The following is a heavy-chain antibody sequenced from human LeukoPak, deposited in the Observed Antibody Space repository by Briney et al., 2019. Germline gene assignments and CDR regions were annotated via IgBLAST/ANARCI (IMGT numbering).Heavy chain of an antibody. V-gene: IGHV3-23*01. CDR3: AKRGVVIRVILVGFHKEAYYFDS. D-gene: IGHD3-22*01. CDR1: GITLSNYG. Sequence: GSLRLSFAVSGITLSNYGMSWVRQAPGKGLEWVAGISGSGGSTNYADSVKGRFTISRDNPKNTLYLQMNILRAEDTAVYFCAKRGVVIRVILVGFHKEAYYFDSWGQGALVTVSS. CDR2: ISGSGGST. J-gene: IGHJ4*02.